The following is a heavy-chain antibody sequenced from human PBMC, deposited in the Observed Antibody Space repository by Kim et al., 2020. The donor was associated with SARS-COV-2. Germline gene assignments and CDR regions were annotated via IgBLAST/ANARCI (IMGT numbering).Heavy chain of an antibody. Sequence: GGSLRLSCAASGFTFSSYSMNWVRQAPGKGLEWISSXSSSSSYIYYADSVKGRFTISRDNARASLXLQMKSLRAEDTAVYYCAXVLTSXWSYFDYWGQGTLVTVSS. CDR3: AXVLTSXWSYFDY. J-gene: IGHJ4*02. CDR2: XSSSSSYI. D-gene: IGHD6-19*01. V-gene: IGHV3-21*04. CDR1: GFTFSSYS.